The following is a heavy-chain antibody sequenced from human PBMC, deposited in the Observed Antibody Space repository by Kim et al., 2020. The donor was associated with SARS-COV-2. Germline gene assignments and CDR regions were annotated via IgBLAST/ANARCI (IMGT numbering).Heavy chain of an antibody. Sequence: QGFTGRFVFSLDTSVSTAYLQISSLKAEDTAVYYCARVGAGIAVAGRFDYWGQGTLVTVSS. J-gene: IGHJ4*02. CDR3: ARVGAGIAVAGRFDY. V-gene: IGHV7-4-1*02. D-gene: IGHD6-19*01.